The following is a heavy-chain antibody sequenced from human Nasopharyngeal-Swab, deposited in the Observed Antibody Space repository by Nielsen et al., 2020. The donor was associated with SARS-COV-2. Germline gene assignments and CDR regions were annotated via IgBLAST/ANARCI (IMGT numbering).Heavy chain of an antibody. D-gene: IGHD6-19*01. CDR1: GFSLSTSGVG. J-gene: IGHJ1*01. CDR2: IYWDDDK. V-gene: IGHV2-5*02. Sequence: SGPMLVKPTQTLTLTCTFSGFSLSTSGVGVGWIRQPPGKALEWLALIYWDDDKRYSPSLKSRLTITKDTSKNQVVLTMTNMDPVDTATYYCAHRQPIAVAGEYFQHWGQGTLVTVSS. CDR3: AHRQPIAVAGEYFQH.